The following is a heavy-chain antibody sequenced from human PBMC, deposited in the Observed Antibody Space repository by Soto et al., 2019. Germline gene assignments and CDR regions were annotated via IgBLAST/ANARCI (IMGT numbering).Heavy chain of an antibody. CDR3: AKSRRQWLSSLHD. D-gene: IGHD6-19*01. V-gene: IGHV1-2*02. CDR2: IHPQSGST. J-gene: IGHJ4*02. Sequence: QAQLVQSGPEVKQPGASVKVSCATSGYTFTDDYLHWVRQAPGQGLEWVAWIHPQSGSTFYAQRLQGRVSVTRDTAISTAYLEVTGLTSDDTAVYYCAKSRRQWLSSLHDWSQGSLITVSS. CDR1: GYTFTDDY.